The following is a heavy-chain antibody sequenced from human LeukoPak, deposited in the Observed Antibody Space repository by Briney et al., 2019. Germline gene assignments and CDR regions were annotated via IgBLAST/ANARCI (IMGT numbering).Heavy chain of an antibody. CDR1: GFTFGDYG. Sequence: GGSLRLSCAASGFTFGDYGMSWVRQAPGKGLEWVSIISWNGGNTAYADSVKGRFTISRDTAKDSLYLQLNSLRAEDTALYYCASDRGWLQYIDYWGQGTLVTVSS. D-gene: IGHD5-24*01. CDR3: ASDRGWLQYIDY. V-gene: IGHV3-20*04. J-gene: IGHJ4*02. CDR2: ISWNGGNT.